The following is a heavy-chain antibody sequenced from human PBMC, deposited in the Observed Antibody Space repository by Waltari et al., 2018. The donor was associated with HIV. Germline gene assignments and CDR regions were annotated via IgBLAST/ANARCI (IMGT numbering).Heavy chain of an antibody. CDR1: GGTFSSYA. D-gene: IGHD3-10*01. Sequence: QVQLVQSGAEVKKPGSSVKVSCKASGGTFSSYAISWVRQAPGQGLGWMGGIIPIFGTANYAQKFQGRVTITADESTSTAYMELSSLRSEDTAVYYCARGLFITMVRGVISYFDYWGQGTLVTVSS. CDR3: ARGLFITMVRGVISYFDY. CDR2: IIPIFGTA. V-gene: IGHV1-69*01. J-gene: IGHJ4*02.